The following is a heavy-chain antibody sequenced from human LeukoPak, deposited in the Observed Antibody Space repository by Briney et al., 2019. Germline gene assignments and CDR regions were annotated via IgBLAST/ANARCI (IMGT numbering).Heavy chain of an antibody. J-gene: IGHJ1*01. CDR3: ARIDKTQRLVLGVEQ. D-gene: IGHD6-13*01. CDR2: IYHFGET. CDR1: GYYVTDGYY. Sequence: PSESLSLTCTVSGYYVTDGYYWSWIRQPPGKGLEWIGHIYHFGETFYNPSLNTRVTLSVDTSQNQNFLTLTSLTAADTATYYCARIDKTQRLVLGVEQWGQGTLVTVSS. V-gene: IGHV4-38-2*02.